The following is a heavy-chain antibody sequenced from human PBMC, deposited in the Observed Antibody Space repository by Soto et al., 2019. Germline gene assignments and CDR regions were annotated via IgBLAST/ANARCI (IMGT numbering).Heavy chain of an antibody. V-gene: IGHV1-69*02. J-gene: IGHJ4*02. CDR3: AAEYGANSA. Sequence: QVQLVQSGAEVKKPGSSVKVSCKASGGTFSSYTTNWVRQAPGQGLEWVGRIIPILGIAKNAQKFQGRVTITADKSTSTAYMELSSLRSEDTAVYYCAAEYGANSAWGQGTLVTVSS. CDR1: GGTFSSYT. D-gene: IGHD4-17*01. CDR2: IIPILGIA.